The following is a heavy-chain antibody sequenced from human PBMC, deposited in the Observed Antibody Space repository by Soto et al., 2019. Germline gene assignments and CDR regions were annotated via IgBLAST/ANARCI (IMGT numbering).Heavy chain of an antibody. J-gene: IGHJ6*02. CDR1: GFTFSSYS. D-gene: IGHD6-13*01. Sequence: PGGSLRLSFAASGFTFSSYSMNWVRQAPLNVLEWVSSISSSSSYIYYADSVKGRFTISRDNAKNSLYLQMNSLRAEDTAVYYCARGPITGYSSSWYQRRSYGMDVWGQGTTVTVSS. CDR2: ISSSSSYI. CDR3: ARGPITGYSSSWYQRRSYGMDV. V-gene: IGHV3-21*01.